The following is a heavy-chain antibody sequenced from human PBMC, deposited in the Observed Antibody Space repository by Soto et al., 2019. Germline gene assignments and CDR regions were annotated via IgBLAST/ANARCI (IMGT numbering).Heavy chain of an antibody. CDR2: INGGNGNT. V-gene: IGHV1-3*01. CDR1: GYTFSIYG. D-gene: IGHD6-13*01. J-gene: IGHJ6*02. Sequence: ASVKVSCKASGYTFSIYGMHWVRQAPGQRLEWMAWINGGNGNTKYSQKFQGRVTITRDTSASTDYMELRSLRSGDTAVYYCARDPAAAARYGMDVWGQGTKVTVSS. CDR3: ARDPAAAARYGMDV.